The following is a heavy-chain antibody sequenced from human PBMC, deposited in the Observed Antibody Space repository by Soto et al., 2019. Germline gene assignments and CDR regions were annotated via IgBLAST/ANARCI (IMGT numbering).Heavy chain of an antibody. CDR3: ARALYQIYCGGDCYTKGDYYYYYGMDV. CDR1: GGTFSSYA. Sequence: ASVKVSCKASGGTFSSYAISWVRQAPGQGLEWMGGIIPILGIANYAQKFQGRVTITADKSTSTAYMELSSLRSEDTAVYYCARALYQIYCGGDCYTKGDYYYYYGMDVWGQGTTVTVSS. CDR2: IIPILGIA. V-gene: IGHV1-69*10. J-gene: IGHJ6*02. D-gene: IGHD2-21*02.